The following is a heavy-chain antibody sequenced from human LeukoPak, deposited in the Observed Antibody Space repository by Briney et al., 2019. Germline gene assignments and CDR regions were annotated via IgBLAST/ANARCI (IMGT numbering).Heavy chain of an antibody. V-gene: IGHV3-21*01. CDR3: ARDSVGATPHY. CDR1: QFTFTSYA. Sequence: PGGSLRLSCAASQFTFTSYAMNWVRQAPGKGLEWVSSISSSSSYIYYADSVKGRFTISRDNAKNSLYLQMYSLRAEDTAVYYCARDSVGATPHYWGQGTLVTVSS. D-gene: IGHD1-26*01. CDR2: ISSSSSYI. J-gene: IGHJ4*02.